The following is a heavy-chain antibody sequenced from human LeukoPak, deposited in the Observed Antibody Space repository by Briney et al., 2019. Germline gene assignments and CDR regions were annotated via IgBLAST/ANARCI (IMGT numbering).Heavy chain of an antibody. V-gene: IGHV3-21*01. CDR3: ARDRCSSTSCLTYFDY. D-gene: IGHD2-2*01. CDR2: ISSSSSYI. J-gene: IGHJ4*02. Sequence: AGGSLRLSCAASGFTFSSYGMNWVRQAPGKGLEWVSSISSSSSYIYYADSVKGRFTISRDNAKNSLYLQMNSLRAEDTAVYYCARDRCSSTSCLTYFDYWGQGTLVTVSS. CDR1: GFTFSSYG.